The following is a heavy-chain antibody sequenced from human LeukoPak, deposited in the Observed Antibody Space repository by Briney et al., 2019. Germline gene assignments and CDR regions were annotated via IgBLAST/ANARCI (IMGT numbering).Heavy chain of an antibody. V-gene: IGHV1-69*13. CDR1: GWPFSTHD. CDR2: IIPIFGTA. CDR3: ARVKEAGVAVHNWFDP. Sequence: ASVKVSCKASGWPFSTHDINWVRQAAGQGLEWMGGIIPIFGTANYAQKFQGRVTITADESTSTAYMELSSLRSEDTAVYYCARVKEAGVAVHNWFDPWGQGTLVTVSS. D-gene: IGHD6-19*01. J-gene: IGHJ5*02.